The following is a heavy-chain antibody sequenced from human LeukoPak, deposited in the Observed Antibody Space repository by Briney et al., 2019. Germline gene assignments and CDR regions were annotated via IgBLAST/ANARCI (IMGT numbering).Heavy chain of an antibody. V-gene: IGHV4-34*01. J-gene: IGHJ4*02. D-gene: IGHD3-22*01. CDR1: GGSFSGYY. CDR3: ARGKDYYDSSGYTDY. CDR2: INYSGST. Sequence: SETLSLTCAVYGGSFSGYYWSWDRQPPGKGLEWIGEINYSGSTNYNPSLKSRVTISVDTSKNQFSLKLSSVTAADTAVYYCARGKDYYDSSGYTDYWGQGTLVTVSS.